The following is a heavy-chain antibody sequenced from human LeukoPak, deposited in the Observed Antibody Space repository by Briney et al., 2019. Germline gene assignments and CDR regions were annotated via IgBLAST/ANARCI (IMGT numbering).Heavy chain of an antibody. Sequence: GGSLRLSCAASGFTFSGSAMSWVRQAPGEGLEWVSLISYSGANSYYTDSVRGRFTISRDNSKDTLYLQMNSLRTEDTAVYYCARGYSYGYFDYWGQGTLVTVSS. CDR2: ISYSGANS. CDR1: GFTFSGSA. V-gene: IGHV3-23*01. J-gene: IGHJ4*02. D-gene: IGHD5-18*01. CDR3: ARGYSYGYFDY.